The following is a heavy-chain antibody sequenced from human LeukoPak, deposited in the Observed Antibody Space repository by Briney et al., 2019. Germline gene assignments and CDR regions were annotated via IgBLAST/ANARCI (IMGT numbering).Heavy chain of an antibody. V-gene: IGHV4-34*01. J-gene: IGHJ1*01. D-gene: IGHD4-17*01. CDR3: ARGTVTTDYFLH. CDR2: INHSGGT. CDR1: GGSFSGYY. Sequence: PSETLSLTCAVYGGSFSGYYWSWIRQPPGKGLEWIGEINHSGGTNYNPSLKSRVTISLDTSKNHFSLKLTSVTAADTAVYYCARGTVTTDYFLHWGQGTLVTVSS.